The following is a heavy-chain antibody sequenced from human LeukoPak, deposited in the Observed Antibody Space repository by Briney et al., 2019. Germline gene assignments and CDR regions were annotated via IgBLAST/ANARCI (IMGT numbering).Heavy chain of an antibody. CDR1: GFTFSNAW. D-gene: IGHD6-19*01. CDR3: AKDPPLKQWLVYFDY. Sequence: GGSLRLSCAASGFTFSNAWMSWVRQAPGKGLEWVGRIKSKTDGGTTDYAAPVKGRFTISRDDSKNTLYLQMNSLKTEDTAVYYCAKDPPLKQWLVYFDYWGQGTLVTVSS. CDR2: IKSKTDGGTT. V-gene: IGHV3-15*01. J-gene: IGHJ4*02.